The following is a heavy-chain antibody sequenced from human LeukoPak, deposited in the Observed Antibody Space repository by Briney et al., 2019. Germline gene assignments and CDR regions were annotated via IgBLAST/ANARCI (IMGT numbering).Heavy chain of an antibody. CDR2: IYHSGNT. D-gene: IGHD3-22*01. CDR1: GYSISSGYY. Sequence: SETLSLTCTVSGYSISSGYYWGWIRQPPGKGLEWIGTIYHSGNTYYNPSLKSRVTISVDTSKNQFSLKLSSVTAADTAVYYCARSVYDYYDSSGYYYLDYWGQGTLVTVSS. J-gene: IGHJ4*02. CDR3: ARSVYDYYDSSGYYYLDY. V-gene: IGHV4-38-2*02.